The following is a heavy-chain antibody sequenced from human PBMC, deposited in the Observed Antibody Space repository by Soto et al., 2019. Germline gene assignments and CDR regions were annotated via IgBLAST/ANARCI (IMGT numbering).Heavy chain of an antibody. CDR1: GGTSSTYT. V-gene: IGHV1-69*02. Sequence: QGHFVQSGAAVRKTGSSVKVSCTASGGTSSTYTISWLRQAPGQGLEWMGRIIAVRGITNYAQSFQGRVTVTADKSTSTAYMELRSLRSEDTAVYYCARAEGTVTSDSWGQGTLVTVSS. D-gene: IGHD4-17*01. CDR3: ARAEGTVTSDS. CDR2: IIAVRGIT. J-gene: IGHJ4*02.